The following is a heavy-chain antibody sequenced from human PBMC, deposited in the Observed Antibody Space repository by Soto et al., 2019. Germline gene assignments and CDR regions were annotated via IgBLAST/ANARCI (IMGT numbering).Heavy chain of an antibody. CDR3: SKDPQRTFAGYPLDY. CDR1: GFTFSNYV. V-gene: IGHV3-23*01. D-gene: IGHD6-25*01. CDR2: ITGAAGGGAT. J-gene: IGHJ4*02. Sequence: EVQLLESGGGLVQPGESLRLSCAVSGFTFSNYVMNWVRQSPGKGLEWVAAITGAAGGGATYYADSVRGRFTISRDDSRNTLSLQLNSLRAEDTAVYYCSKDPQRTFAGYPLDYWGQGTQVTVSS.